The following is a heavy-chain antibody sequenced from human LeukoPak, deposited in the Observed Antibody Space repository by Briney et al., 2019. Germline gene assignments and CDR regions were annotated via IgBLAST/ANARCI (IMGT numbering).Heavy chain of an antibody. CDR3: AREYSYGDFDY. V-gene: IGHV3-7*03. CDR2: IKQDGSEK. D-gene: IGHD5-18*01. J-gene: IGHJ4*02. CDR1: GFTFSSYW. Sequence: PGGSLRLSCAASGFTFSSYWMSWVRQAPGKGLEWVANIKQDGSEKYYVDSVKGRFTISRDNAKNPLYLQMNSLRAEDTAVYYCAREYSYGDFDYWGQGTLVTVSS.